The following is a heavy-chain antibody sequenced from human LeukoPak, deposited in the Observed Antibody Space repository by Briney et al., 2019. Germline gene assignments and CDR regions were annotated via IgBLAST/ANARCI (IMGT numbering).Heavy chain of an antibody. CDR3: AKDLGRWLQLRGGFDY. V-gene: IGHV3-23*01. J-gene: IGHJ4*02. D-gene: IGHD5-24*01. CDR2: ISGSGGST. Sequence: GGSLRLSCAASGFTFSSYAMSWVRQAPGKGLEWVSAISGSGGSTYYADSVKGRFTISRDNSKNTLYLQMNSLRAEDTAVYYCAKDLGRWLQLRGGFDYWGQGTLVTVSS. CDR1: GFTFSSYA.